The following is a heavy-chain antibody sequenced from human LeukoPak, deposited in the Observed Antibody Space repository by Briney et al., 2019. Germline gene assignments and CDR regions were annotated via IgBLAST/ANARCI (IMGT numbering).Heavy chain of an antibody. CDR1: GGSISGYY. J-gene: IGHJ4*02. V-gene: IGHV4-4*08. CDR2: VYSSGIT. D-gene: IGHD4-17*01. CDR3: AKDPFTFDGDYGDT. Sequence: SETLSLTCTVSGGSISGYYWSWIRQPPGKGLEWIAYVYSSGITNYNPSLKSRVTISLDSSKNHFSLELSSVTAADTAVYYCAKDPFTFDGDYGDTWGQGTLVTVSS.